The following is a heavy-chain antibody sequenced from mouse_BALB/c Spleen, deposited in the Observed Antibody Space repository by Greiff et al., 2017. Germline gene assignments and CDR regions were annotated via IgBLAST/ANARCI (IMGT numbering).Heavy chain of an antibody. Sequence: EVKVEESGPELVKPGASVKISCKASGYSFTGYFMNWVKQSHGKSLEWIGRINPYNGDTFYNQKFKGKATLTVDKSSSTAHMELLSLTSEDSAVYYCGRDYRYDEGFAYWGQGTLVTVSA. D-gene: IGHD2-14*01. CDR1: GYSFTGYF. CDR3: GRDYRYDEGFAY. J-gene: IGHJ3*01. V-gene: IGHV1-37*01. CDR2: INPYNGDT.